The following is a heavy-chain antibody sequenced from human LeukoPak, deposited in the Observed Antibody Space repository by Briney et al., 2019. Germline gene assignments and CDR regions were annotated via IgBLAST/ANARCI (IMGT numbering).Heavy chain of an antibody. V-gene: IGHV3-33*01. CDR1: GFTFSSYG. J-gene: IGHJ4*02. CDR2: IWYDGSNK. D-gene: IGHD3-22*01. Sequence: GGSLRLSCAASGFTFSSYGMHWVRQAPGKGLEWVAVIWYDGSNKYYADSVKGRFTISRDNSKNTLYLQMNSLRAEDTAVYYCARDFYYDSSGYLFDYWGQGTLVTVSS. CDR3: ARDFYYDSSGYLFDY.